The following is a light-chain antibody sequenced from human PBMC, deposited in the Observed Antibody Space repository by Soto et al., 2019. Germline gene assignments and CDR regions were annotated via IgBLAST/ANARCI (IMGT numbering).Light chain of an antibody. CDR3: ISYTSSSTWV. J-gene: IGLJ3*02. Sequence: QSALTQPASVSGSPGRSITISCTGTSSDIGGYNHVSWYQQHPGKAPKLMIYEVSNRPSGVSDRFSGSRSGNTASLTISGLQAEDESDYYCISYTSSSTWVFGGGTKLTVL. CDR2: EVS. V-gene: IGLV2-14*01. CDR1: SSDIGGYNH.